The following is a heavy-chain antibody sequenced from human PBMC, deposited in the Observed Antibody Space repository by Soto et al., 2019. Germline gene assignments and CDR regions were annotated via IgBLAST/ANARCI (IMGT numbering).Heavy chain of an antibody. CDR2: IWSDGNDK. D-gene: IGHD2-8*02. J-gene: IGHJ5*02. CDR3: VRGSYLSDGVRHNLGFFGP. V-gene: IGHV3-33*01. Sequence: QAHLVESGGGVVQPGGSLRLSCTTSGFTFNTFALHWVRQAPGKGLEWVAIIWSDGNDKDYADSVKGRFIISRDNSKNMLSLQMNNLRAEDTAVYYCVRGSYLSDGVRHNLGFFGPWGQGTWSPSPQ. CDR1: GFTFNTFA.